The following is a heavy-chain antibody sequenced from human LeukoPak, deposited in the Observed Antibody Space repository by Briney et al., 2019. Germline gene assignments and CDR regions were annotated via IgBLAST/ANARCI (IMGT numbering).Heavy chain of an antibody. CDR2: IYCSGST. CDR1: GGSVSSGSYY. V-gene: IGHV4-61*01. D-gene: IGHD6-13*01. CDR3: AREGSGSSWYYTAYYFDY. J-gene: IGHJ4*02. Sequence: SETLSLTCTVSGGSVSSGSYYWSWIRQPPGKGLEWIGYIYCSGSTNYNPSLKSRVTTSVDTSKNQFSLKLSSVTAADTAVYYCAREGSGSSWYYTAYYFDYWGQGTLVTVSS.